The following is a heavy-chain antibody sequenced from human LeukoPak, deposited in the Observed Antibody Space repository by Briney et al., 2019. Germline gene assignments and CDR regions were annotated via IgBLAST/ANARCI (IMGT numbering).Heavy chain of an antibody. D-gene: IGHD6-19*01. CDR2: IIPIFGTA. CDR1: GGTFSSYA. J-gene: IGHJ4*02. CDR3: ARDYSGYSSGWYFDY. Sequence: ASVKVSCKASGGTFSSYAISWVRQAPGQGLEWMGGIIPIFGTANYTQKFQGRVTITADESTSTAYVELSSLRSEDTAVYYCARDYSGYSSGWYFDYWGQGTLVTVSS. V-gene: IGHV1-69*13.